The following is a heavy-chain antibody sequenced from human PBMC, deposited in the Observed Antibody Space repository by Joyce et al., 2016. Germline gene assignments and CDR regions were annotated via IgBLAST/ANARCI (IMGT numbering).Heavy chain of an antibody. D-gene: IGHD2-8*01. J-gene: IGHJ6*02. CDR2: ISYDGTHT. CDR3: ARDHNGDEAMEDDYTMDV. CDR1: GFSFSSFA. V-gene: IGHV3-30*04. Sequence: QEQLVESGGGVVQPGKSLRLSCAASGFSFSSFAMHWVRQTPGKGLEWVAVISYDGTHTFYAESVKGRFTISRDNSKNTVYLQMNSLRPEDTSLYYCARDHNGDEAMEDDYTMDVWGQGTTVTVSS.